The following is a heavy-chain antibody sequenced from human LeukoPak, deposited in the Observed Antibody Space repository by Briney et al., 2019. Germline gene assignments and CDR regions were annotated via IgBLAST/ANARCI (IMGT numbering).Heavy chain of an antibody. CDR3: ARLGRIDSSSWYKGTNWFDP. D-gene: IGHD6-13*01. J-gene: IGHJ5*02. Sequence: SETLSLTCTVSGGSISSSSYYWSWIRQPPGKGLEWIGEINHSGSTNYNPSLKSRVTISVDTSKNQFSLKLSSVTAADTAVYYCARLGRIDSSSWYKGTNWFDPWGQGTLVTVSS. CDR2: INHSGST. CDR1: GGSISSSSYY. V-gene: IGHV4-39*07.